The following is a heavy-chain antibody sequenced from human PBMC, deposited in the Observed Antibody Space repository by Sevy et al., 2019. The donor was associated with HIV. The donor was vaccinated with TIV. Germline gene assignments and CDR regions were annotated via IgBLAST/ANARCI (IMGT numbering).Heavy chain of an antibody. D-gene: IGHD3-3*01. V-gene: IGHV3-53*01. CDR3: ARTIGSGDYFDY. Sequence: GGSLRLSCAASGFTVSSNYMSWVRQAPGKGLEWVSVIYSDGTTFYAESVKGRFTISRDSSKNTVYVQMNSLRAEDMAVYYCARTIGSGDYFDYWGQGTLVTVSS. J-gene: IGHJ4*02. CDR2: IYSDGTT. CDR1: GFTVSSNY.